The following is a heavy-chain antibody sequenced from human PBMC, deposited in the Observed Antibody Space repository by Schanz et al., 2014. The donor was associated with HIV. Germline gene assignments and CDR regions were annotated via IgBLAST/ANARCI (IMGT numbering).Heavy chain of an antibody. J-gene: IGHJ6*02. Sequence: QVQLVESGGRVVQPGRSLRLSCAASGFTFSTYGMHWVRQAPGKGLEWVAFISDDGSNKYYADSVKGRFTISRDNSKNTLYLQMSSLRAEDTAVYYCAKVARWDYYGMDVRGQGTTVTVSS. V-gene: IGHV3-30*18. CDR1: GFTFSTYG. CDR2: ISDDGSNK. CDR3: AKVARWDYYGMDV.